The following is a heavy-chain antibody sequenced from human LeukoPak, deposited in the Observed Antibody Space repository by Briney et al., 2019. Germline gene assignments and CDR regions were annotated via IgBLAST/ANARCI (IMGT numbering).Heavy chain of an antibody. CDR3: ARADCSSSTCYLRRSWFDP. CDR1: GFTLSNYD. J-gene: IGHJ5*02. D-gene: IGHD2-2*01. V-gene: IGHV3-21*01. Sequence: GGSLRLSCAASGFTLSNYDMNWVRQAPGKGLEWVSSISTSSRYIYYKDSVRGRFTISRDDAKNSLYLEMNSLRAGDTAAYYCARADCSSSTCYLRRSWFDPWGQGTLVTVSS. CDR2: ISTSSRYI.